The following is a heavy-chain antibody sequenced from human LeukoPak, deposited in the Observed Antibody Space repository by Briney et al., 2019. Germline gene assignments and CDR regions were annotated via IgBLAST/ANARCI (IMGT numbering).Heavy chain of an antibody. V-gene: IGHV3-53*01. Sequence: GGSLRLSCAASGFTVSSNYWNWVRQPPGKGLEWVSVIYSGGSTYYADFVKGGITISRDNSKNRLYLQMNSLRAEDTAVYYCARGTFGVDYWGQGTLVTVSS. CDR3: ARGTFGVDY. CDR1: GFTVSSNY. J-gene: IGHJ4*02. D-gene: IGHD3-10*01. CDR2: IYSGGST.